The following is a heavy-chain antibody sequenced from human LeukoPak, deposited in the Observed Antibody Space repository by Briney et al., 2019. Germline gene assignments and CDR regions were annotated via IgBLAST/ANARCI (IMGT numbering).Heavy chain of an antibody. V-gene: IGHV4-34*01. D-gene: IGHD2-2*01. Sequence: PSETLSLTCAVYVGSFSGYYWSWIRQPPGKGLEWIGEINHSGSTNYNPSLKSRVTISVDTSKNQFSLKLSSVTAADTAVYYCAREPYCSSTSCYEAGYWGQGTLVTVSS. J-gene: IGHJ4*02. CDR1: VGSFSGYY. CDR2: INHSGST. CDR3: AREPYCSSTSCYEAGY.